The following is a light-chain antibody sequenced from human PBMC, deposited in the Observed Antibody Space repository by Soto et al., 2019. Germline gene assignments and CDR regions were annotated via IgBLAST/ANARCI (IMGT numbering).Light chain of an antibody. Sequence: DFVMTQTPDSLAVSLGERATINCKSSPSVLSSSNNKNYLAWYQQKPGQPPKLLIYWASTRDSGVPDRFSGSGSGTDFTLTISRLQAEDVAVYYCQHRSNWPLTFGGGTKVEIK. CDR1: PSVLSSSNNKNY. J-gene: IGKJ4*01. CDR2: WAS. V-gene: IGKV4-1*01. CDR3: QHRSNWPLT.